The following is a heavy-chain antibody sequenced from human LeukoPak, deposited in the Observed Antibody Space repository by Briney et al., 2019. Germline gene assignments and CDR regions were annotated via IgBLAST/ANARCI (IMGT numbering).Heavy chain of an antibody. CDR2: ITGDGGGA. CDR1: GFTFSSCV. CDR3: ANARGASSSYFDL. J-gene: IGHJ2*01. D-gene: IGHD6-6*01. V-gene: IGHV3-23*01. Sequence: GGSLRLSCAASGFTFSSCVMGWARQPPGKGLEWVSGITGDGGGAYYTDSVKGRFTISRDNSKNTLYLQMNSLRAEDTALYYCANARGASSSYFDLWGRGTLVTVSS.